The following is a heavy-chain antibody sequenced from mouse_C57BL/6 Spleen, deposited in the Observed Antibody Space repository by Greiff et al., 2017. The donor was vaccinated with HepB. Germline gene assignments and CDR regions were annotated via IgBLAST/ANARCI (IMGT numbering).Heavy chain of an antibody. CDR2: IYPGNSDT. V-gene: IGHV1-5*01. D-gene: IGHD2-5*01. Sequence: EVQLQQSGTVLARPGASVKMSCKTSGYTFTSYWMHWVKQRPGQGLEWIGAIYPGNSDTSYNQKFKGKAKLTAVTSASTAYMELSSLTNEDSAVYYCTTYSNPFAYWGQGTLVTVSA. CDR1: GYTFTSYW. CDR3: TTYSNPFAY. J-gene: IGHJ3*01.